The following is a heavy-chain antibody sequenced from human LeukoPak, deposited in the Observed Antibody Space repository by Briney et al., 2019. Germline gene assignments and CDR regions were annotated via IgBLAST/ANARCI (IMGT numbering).Heavy chain of an antibody. V-gene: IGHV3-30*02. CDR3: AKEPPGGWSIDL. J-gene: IGHJ2*01. CDR1: GFTVSTFA. D-gene: IGHD3-16*01. Sequence: GGSLRLSCAASGFTVSTFAWHWVRQPPGKGLEWVACMGTDETDIHYADSVKGRFIISRDNSRNTLSLDMSSLRAEDTAVYYCAKEPPGGWSIDLCGRGTLVSVSS. CDR2: MGTDETDI.